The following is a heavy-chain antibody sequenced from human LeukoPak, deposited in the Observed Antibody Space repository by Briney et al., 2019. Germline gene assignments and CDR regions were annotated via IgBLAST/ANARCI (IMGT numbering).Heavy chain of an antibody. V-gene: IGHV3-23*01. Sequence: GGSLRLSCAASGFTFSSYAMSWVRQAPGKGLEWVSSISGSGGSTYYADSVKGRFTISRDNSKNTLYLQMNSLRAEDTAVYYCAKDIVVVVAADYMDVWGKGTTVTVSS. CDR2: ISGSGGST. J-gene: IGHJ6*03. D-gene: IGHD2-15*01. CDR1: GFTFSSYA. CDR3: AKDIVVVVAADYMDV.